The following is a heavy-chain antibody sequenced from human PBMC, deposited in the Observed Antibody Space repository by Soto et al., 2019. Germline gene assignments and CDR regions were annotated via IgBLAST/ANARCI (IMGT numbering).Heavy chain of an antibody. V-gene: IGHV4-39*01. CDR3: ARHLGTSAWFGDYYYYYGMDV. CDR2: IYYSGST. J-gene: IGHJ6*02. CDR1: GGSISSSSYY. Sequence: SETLSLTCTVSGGSISSSSYYWGWIRQPPGKGLEWIGSIYYSGSTYYNPSLKSRVTISVDTSKNQFSLKLSSVAAADTAVYYCARHLGTSAWFGDYYYYYGMDVWGQGTTVTVSS. D-gene: IGHD3-10*01.